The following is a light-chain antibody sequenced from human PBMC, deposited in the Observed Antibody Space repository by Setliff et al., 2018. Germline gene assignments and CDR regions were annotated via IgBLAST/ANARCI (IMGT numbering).Light chain of an antibody. Sequence: QSVLTQPASVSGSPGQSITISCTGTSGDVGGYNYVSWYQQHPGKAPKLMIYDVSKRPSGVSNRFSGSKSGNTASLTISGLQAEDEADYYCSSYTSSSTPYVFGTGTKVTVL. CDR3: SSYTSSSTPYV. CDR1: SGDVGGYNY. J-gene: IGLJ1*01. CDR2: DVS. V-gene: IGLV2-14*01.